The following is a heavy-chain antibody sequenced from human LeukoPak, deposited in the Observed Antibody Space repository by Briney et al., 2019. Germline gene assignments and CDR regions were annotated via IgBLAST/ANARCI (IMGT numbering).Heavy chain of an antibody. CDR2: ISGSDGST. Sequence: GGSLRLSCAVSGFIFDDYGMHWLPQAPGKGLEWVFGISGSDGSTYYADSVRGRFTISRDNSKNTLYLQMNSLRAEDTAVYYCAKDTDFDWLTVFDYWGQGTLVTVSS. D-gene: IGHD3-9*01. CDR3: AKDTDFDWLTVFDY. CDR1: GFIFDDYG. V-gene: IGHV3-23*01. J-gene: IGHJ4*02.